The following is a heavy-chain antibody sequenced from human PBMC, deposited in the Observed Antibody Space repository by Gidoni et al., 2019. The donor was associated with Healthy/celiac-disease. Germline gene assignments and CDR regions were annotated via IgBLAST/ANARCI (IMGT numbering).Heavy chain of an antibody. D-gene: IGHD3-22*01. J-gene: IGHJ4*02. CDR3: AKDIGYDSSGYYYGFFDY. Sequence: EVQLVESGEGLVQPGRSMRLSCAASGFTFDDYAMHWVRQAPGKGLEWVSGISWNSGSIGYADSVKGRFTISRDNAKNSLYLQMNSLRAEDTALYYCAKDIGYDSSGYYYGFFDYWGQGTLVTVSS. CDR2: ISWNSGSI. CDR1: GFTFDDYA. V-gene: IGHV3-9*01.